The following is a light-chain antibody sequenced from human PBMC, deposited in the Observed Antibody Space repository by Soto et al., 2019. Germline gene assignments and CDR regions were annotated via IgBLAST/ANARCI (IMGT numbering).Light chain of an antibody. Sequence: EIALTQSPGSLSLPPGERATLSCRASQSVSSTYLAWYQQKPGQAPRLLISGASTRTTGSPDRFSGSGSGTDFTLSISRLEPEDFAVYYCQQYGSSPFTFGPATKVESN. V-gene: IGKV3-20*01. J-gene: IGKJ3*01. CDR3: QQYGSSPFT. CDR1: QSVSSTY. CDR2: GAS.